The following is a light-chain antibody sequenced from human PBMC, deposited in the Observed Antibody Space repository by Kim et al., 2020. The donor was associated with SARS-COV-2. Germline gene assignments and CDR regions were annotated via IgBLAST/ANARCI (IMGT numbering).Light chain of an antibody. J-gene: IGKJ1*01. CDR3: QQYGSSPST. CDR1: QSVSSSY. Sequence: EIVLTQSPGTLSLSPGERATLSCRASQSVSSSYLAWYQLKPGQAPRLLIYGASSRATGIPDRFSGSGSGTDFNITISRLEPEDFAVYNCQQYGSSPSTFGQGTKVDIK. V-gene: IGKV3-20*01. CDR2: GAS.